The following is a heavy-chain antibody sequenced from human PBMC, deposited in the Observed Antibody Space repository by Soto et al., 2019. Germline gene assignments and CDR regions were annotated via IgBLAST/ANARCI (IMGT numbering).Heavy chain of an antibody. J-gene: IGHJ6*02. Sequence: QITLKKSGPTLVKPTQTLTLTCTFSGFSLTSGVVGVGWIRQPPGEALERLALISWNAEQYYNPSLRNRLTITRDTSNTQVVLTITNMNPVDTVTYYCAHRLPGPSGYDVWCQWTTVTVSS. CDR2: ISWNAEQ. D-gene: IGHD6-13*01. V-gene: IGHV2-5*01. CDR3: AHRLPGPSGYDV. CDR1: GFSLTSGVVG.